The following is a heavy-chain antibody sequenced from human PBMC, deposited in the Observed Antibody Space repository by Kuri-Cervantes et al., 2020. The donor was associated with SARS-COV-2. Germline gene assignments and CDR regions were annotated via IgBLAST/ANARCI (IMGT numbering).Heavy chain of an antibody. J-gene: IGHJ4*02. D-gene: IGHD4-17*01. CDR3: ARVYGVALDY. Sequence: LRLSCTVSGGSISSGDYYWSWIRQPPGKGLEWIGYIYYSGSTYYNPSLKSRVTISVDRSKNQFSLKLSSVTAADTAVYYCARVYGVALDYWGQGTLVTVSS. CDR1: GGSISSGDYY. CDR2: IYYSGST. V-gene: IGHV4-30-4*08.